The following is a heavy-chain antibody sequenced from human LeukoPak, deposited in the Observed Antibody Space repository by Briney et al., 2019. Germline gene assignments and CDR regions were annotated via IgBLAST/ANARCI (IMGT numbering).Heavy chain of an antibody. CDR2: MYHSGTT. CDR3: ARGLGWGATILDY. CDR1: GDSITSYY. V-gene: IGHV4-59*01. Sequence: PSETLSLICTVSGDSITSYYWTWIRQPPGKGLEWIGYMYHSGTTSNNPSLKSRVTISVDTSKNQFSLKVRSVTAADTAVYYCARGLGWGATILDYWGQGALVTVSS. D-gene: IGHD1-26*01. J-gene: IGHJ4*02.